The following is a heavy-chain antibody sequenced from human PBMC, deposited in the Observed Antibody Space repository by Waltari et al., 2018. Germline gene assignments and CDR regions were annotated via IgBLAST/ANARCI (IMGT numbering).Heavy chain of an antibody. CDR2: IIPILGIA. Sequence: QVQLVQSGAEVKKPGSSVKVSCKASGGTFSSYAISWVRQAPGQGLEWMGGIIPILGIANYAQKFQGRVTITADESTSTAYMELSSLRSEDTAVYYCARGGQWLLYAPSSSYYMDVWGKGTTVTVSS. D-gene: IGHD3-3*01. J-gene: IGHJ6*03. V-gene: IGHV1-69*04. CDR1: GGTFSSYA. CDR3: ARGGQWLLYAPSSSYYMDV.